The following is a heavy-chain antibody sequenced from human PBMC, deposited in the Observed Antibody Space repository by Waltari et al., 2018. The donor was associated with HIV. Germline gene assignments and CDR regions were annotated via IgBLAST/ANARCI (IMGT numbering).Heavy chain of an antibody. D-gene: IGHD3-10*01. CDR1: GASFNRYY. V-gene: IGHV4-59*01. Sequence: QVQLQESGPGLVKPSETLSLTCTVSGASFNRYYWSWIRQSPWKGLEGICYIYYSGGTKYNPSLKIRVTMSVDASKNQFSLRLTSVTAADTAVYYCARRITRIAGCAFDIWCQGTMVTVSS. CDR2: IYYSGGT. CDR3: ARRITRIAGCAFDI. J-gene: IGHJ3*02.